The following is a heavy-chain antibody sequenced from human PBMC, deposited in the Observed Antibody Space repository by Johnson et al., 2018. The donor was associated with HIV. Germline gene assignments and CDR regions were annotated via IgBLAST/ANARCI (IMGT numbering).Heavy chain of an antibody. V-gene: IGHV3-30*19. CDR2: ISYDGNNQ. D-gene: IGHD6-6*01. CDR1: GFTFNTYG. Sequence: QVQLVESGGGVVQPGGSLRLSCAASGFTFNTYGMHWVRQAPGKGLEWVAVISYDGNNQYYRDSVKGRFTISRDNSKNTLYLQMSSLRVEDTAVYCCARVRIIYSSSSHAFDIWGQGTMVTVSS. J-gene: IGHJ3*02. CDR3: ARVRIIYSSSSHAFDI.